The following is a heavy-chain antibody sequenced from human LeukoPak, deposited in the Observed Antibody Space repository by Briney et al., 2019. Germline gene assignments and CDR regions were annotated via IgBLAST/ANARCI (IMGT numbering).Heavy chain of an antibody. D-gene: IGHD4-17*01. CDR3: ASRHYGDYTHGYYYMDV. CDR1: GYSFTSYW. Sequence: GESLKISCKGSGYSFTSYWIGWVRQMPGNGLEWMGIIYPGDSDTRYSPSFQGQVTISADKSISTAYLQWSSLKASDTAMYYCASRHYGDYTHGYYYMDVWGKGTTVTVFS. V-gene: IGHV5-51*01. J-gene: IGHJ6*03. CDR2: IYPGDSDT.